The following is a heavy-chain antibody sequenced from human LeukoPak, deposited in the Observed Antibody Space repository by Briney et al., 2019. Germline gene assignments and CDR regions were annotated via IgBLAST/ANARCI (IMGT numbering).Heavy chain of an antibody. J-gene: IGHJ4*02. CDR3: ARDKKSGESSEIDY. CDR2: INRDGSTA. CDR1: GFTFSNYW. V-gene: IGHV3-74*03. D-gene: IGHD3-10*01. Sequence: GGSLRLSCAASGFTFSNYWVHWVRQAPGKGLVWVSRINRDGSTAKYADSVKGRFTVSRDNAKNTLNLQMNSLRAEDTAVYYCARDKKSGESSEIDYWGQGTLVTVSS.